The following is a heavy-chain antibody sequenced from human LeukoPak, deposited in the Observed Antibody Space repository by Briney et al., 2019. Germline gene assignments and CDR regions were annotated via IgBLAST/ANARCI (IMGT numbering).Heavy chain of an antibody. J-gene: IGHJ4*02. Sequence: ASVKVSCKASGYTFTSYAMHWVRQAPGQRLEWMGWINAGNGNTKYSQKFQGRVTITRDTSASTAYMELSSLRSEDTAVYYCANYCSSTSCYTSHFDYWGQGTLVTVSS. CDR2: INAGNGNT. V-gene: IGHV1-3*01. D-gene: IGHD2-2*02. CDR3: ANYCSSTSCYTSHFDY. CDR1: GYTFTSYA.